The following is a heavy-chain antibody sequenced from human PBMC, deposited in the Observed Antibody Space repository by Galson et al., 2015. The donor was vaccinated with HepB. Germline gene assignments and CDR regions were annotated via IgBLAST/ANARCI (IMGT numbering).Heavy chain of an antibody. D-gene: IGHD3-10*01. Sequence: QSGAEVKKPGESLKIACKGSGYRFSNYWIGWVRQMPGKGLEWMGIIYPDDSETRYSPSFQGQVTFSVDKSISTAYLQWRSLKASDTAMYYCARQNYASGSYLPYNWFDPWGQGSLVTVSS. V-gene: IGHV5-51*01. J-gene: IGHJ5*02. CDR2: IYPDDSET. CDR3: ARQNYASGSYLPYNWFDP. CDR1: GYRFSNYW.